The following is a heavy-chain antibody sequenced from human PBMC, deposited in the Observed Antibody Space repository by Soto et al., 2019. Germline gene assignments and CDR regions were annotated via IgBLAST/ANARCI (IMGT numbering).Heavy chain of an antibody. CDR2: IKQDGSEK. J-gene: IGHJ4*02. CDR1: GFTFSSYW. V-gene: IGHV3-7*01. CDR3: ARDPLLLWFGESNTGGY. Sequence: GGSLRLSCAASGFTFSSYWMSWVRQAPGKGLEWVANIKQDGSEKYYVDSVKGRFTISRDNAKNSLYLQMNSLRAEDTAVYYCARDPLLLWFGESNTGGYWGQGTLVTVSS. D-gene: IGHD3-10*01.